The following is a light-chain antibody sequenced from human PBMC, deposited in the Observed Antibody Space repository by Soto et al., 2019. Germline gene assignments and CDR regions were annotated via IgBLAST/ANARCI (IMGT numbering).Light chain of an antibody. CDR3: SSYTGSSTNTVV. CDR1: TSDIGGYNY. CDR2: DVT. V-gene: IGLV2-14*01. Sequence: QSALTQPASVSGSPGQSITISCTGTTSDIGGYNYVSWYQHHPGKAPKLIIYDVTRRPSGVSPRFSGSKSGNTASLTISGLQAEDEADYYCSSYTGSSTNTVVFGGGTKLTVL. J-gene: IGLJ2*01.